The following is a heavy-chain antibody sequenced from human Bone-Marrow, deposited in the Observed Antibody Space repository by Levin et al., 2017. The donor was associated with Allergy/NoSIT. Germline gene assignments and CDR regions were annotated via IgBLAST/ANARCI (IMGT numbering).Heavy chain of an antibody. J-gene: IGHJ4*02. CDR3: ARGSLAAPGVPLWEDSCPKDY. D-gene: IGHD2-2*01. CDR1: GFTFSSYA. Sequence: PGGSLRLSCAASGFTFSSYAMHWVRQAPGKGLEWVAVISYDGSNKYYADSVKGRFTISRDNSKNTLYLQMNSLRAEDTAVYYCARGSLAAPGVPLWEDSCPKDYWGQGTLVTVSS. CDR2: ISYDGSNK. V-gene: IGHV3-30-3*01.